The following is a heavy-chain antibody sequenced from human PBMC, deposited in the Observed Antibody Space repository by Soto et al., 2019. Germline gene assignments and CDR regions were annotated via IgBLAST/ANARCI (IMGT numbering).Heavy chain of an antibody. CDR3: AHRVLRTVFGLVTTTAIYFDF. CDR2: IYWDDDK. Sequence: QITLNESGPTPVKPRQTLTLTCTFSGFSLTTSGVGVGWIRQSPGKAPEWLALIYWDDDKRYSPSLKRRLTVTKDTPKNYVVLTMAELDTADTATYYCAHRVLRTVFGLVTTTAIYFDFWGQGPPVAVSS. CDR1: GFSLTTSGVG. J-gene: IGHJ4*02. D-gene: IGHD3-3*01. V-gene: IGHV2-5*02.